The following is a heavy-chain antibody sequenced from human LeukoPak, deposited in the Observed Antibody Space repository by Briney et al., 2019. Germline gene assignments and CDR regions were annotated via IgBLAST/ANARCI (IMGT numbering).Heavy chain of an antibody. Sequence: SETLSLTCAVYGGSFSGYYWSWIRQPPGKGLEWIGEINHSGSTNYNPSLKSRVTISVDTSKNQFSLKLSSVTAADTAVYYCAREAKNYYDSSEDAFDIWGQGTMVTVSS. CDR2: INHSGST. J-gene: IGHJ3*02. CDR3: AREAKNYYDSSEDAFDI. CDR1: GGSFSGYY. D-gene: IGHD3-22*01. V-gene: IGHV4-34*01.